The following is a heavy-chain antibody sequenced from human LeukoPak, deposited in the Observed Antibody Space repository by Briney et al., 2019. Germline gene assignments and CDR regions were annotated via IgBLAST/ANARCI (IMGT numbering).Heavy chain of an antibody. CDR2: IRYDGRNK. Sequence: PGGSLRLSCEASGFTFSNSDMHWVRQAPGKGLEWVAFIRYDGRNKYYADSVKGRFTISRDNPKNTLYLQMNSLTAEDTAVYYCARVTFTKVTTPLCFDYWGQGTLVTVSS. D-gene: IGHD4-17*01. V-gene: IGHV3-30*02. CDR3: ARVTFTKVTTPLCFDY. CDR1: GFTFSNSD. J-gene: IGHJ4*02.